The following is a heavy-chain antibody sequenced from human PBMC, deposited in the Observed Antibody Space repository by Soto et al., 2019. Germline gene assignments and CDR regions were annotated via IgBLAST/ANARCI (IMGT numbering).Heavy chain of an antibody. D-gene: IGHD2-15*01. Sequence: EVQLVESGGGLVQPGGSLRLSCAASGFTFSSYWISWVRQAPGKGLEWVANIKPDGGEKKYVDSVKGRFTISRDNAKNSLYLQMNSLKVEDTAMYYCARYCSGHTCYTRGFDNWGQGTLVTVSS. CDR2: IKPDGGEK. CDR3: ARYCSGHTCYTRGFDN. CDR1: GFTFSSYW. V-gene: IGHV3-7*01. J-gene: IGHJ4*02.